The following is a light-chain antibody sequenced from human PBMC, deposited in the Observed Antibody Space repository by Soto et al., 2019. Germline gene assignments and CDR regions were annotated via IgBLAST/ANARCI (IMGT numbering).Light chain of an antibody. V-gene: IGKV3D-20*02. J-gene: IGKJ1*01. Sequence: ELGFTQSPATLSLSPVEICTLSCRASQGLTDSFVAWYQQRPGQPHRLLFSDTSSRAGGLPGWFGGSGSGTVFPLTISVLADAVFGFYCRQHRVKCPPGFGQGTKVDIK. CDR2: DTS. CDR1: QGLTDSF. CDR3: QHRVKCPPG.